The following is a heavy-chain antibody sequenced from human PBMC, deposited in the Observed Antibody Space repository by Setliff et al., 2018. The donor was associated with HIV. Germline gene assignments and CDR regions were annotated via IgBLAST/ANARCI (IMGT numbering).Heavy chain of an antibody. CDR3: AKPRRYNTYYFDN. J-gene: IGHJ4*02. CDR2: ISASGTTT. D-gene: IGHD3-3*01. CDR1: GFIFSGYA. V-gene: IGHV3-23*01. Sequence: GGSLRLSCAASGFIFSGYAVSWVRQAPGKGLEWVSGISASGTTTEYADSVKGRLTISRDNSKSTLYLQMNSLKTEDTAVYYCAKPRRYNTYYFDNWGQGTLVTVSS.